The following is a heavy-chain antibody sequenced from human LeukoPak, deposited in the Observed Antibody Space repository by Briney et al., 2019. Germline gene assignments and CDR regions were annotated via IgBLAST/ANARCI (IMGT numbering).Heavy chain of an antibody. Sequence: ASVKVSCKASGYIFTGYYMHWVRQAPGQGLEWMGWINPNSGDTNYAQKLQGRVTMTTDTSTSTAYMELRSLRSDDTAVYYCARDLTMILDYWGQGTLVTVSS. CDR1: GYIFTGYY. J-gene: IGHJ4*02. D-gene: IGHD3-22*01. CDR3: ARDLTMILDY. CDR2: INPNSGDT. V-gene: IGHV1-2*02.